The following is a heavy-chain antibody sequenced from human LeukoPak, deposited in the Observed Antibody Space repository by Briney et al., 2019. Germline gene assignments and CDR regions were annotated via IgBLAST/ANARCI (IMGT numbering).Heavy chain of an antibody. V-gene: IGHV1-2*02. CDR3: ARDSSGWDCSSTSCQPRDAFDI. J-gene: IGHJ3*02. CDR1: GYTFTGYY. D-gene: IGHD2-2*01. CDR2: INPNSGGT. Sequence: GASVKVSCKASGYTFTGYYMHWVRQAPGQGLEWMGWINPNSGGTNYAQKFQGRVTMTRDTSISTAYMELSRLRSDDTAVYYCARDSSGWDCSSTSCQPRDAFDIWGQGTMVTVSS.